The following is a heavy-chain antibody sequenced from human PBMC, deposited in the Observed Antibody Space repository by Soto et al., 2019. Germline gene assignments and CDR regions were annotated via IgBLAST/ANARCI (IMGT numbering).Heavy chain of an antibody. CDR1: GFTFSTYG. CDR3: ARERCRGGNSEFDY. D-gene: IGHD2-15*01. V-gene: IGHV3-33*01. Sequence: QVQLVESGGGVVQPGRSLRLSCAASGFTFSTYGMHWVRQAPGKGLEWVAVIWYDGSNKYYPDSVKGRFTISRDNSKSTLYLQVNSLRAEDTAVYYCARERCRGGNSEFDYWGQGTLVTVSS. CDR2: IWYDGSNK. J-gene: IGHJ4*02.